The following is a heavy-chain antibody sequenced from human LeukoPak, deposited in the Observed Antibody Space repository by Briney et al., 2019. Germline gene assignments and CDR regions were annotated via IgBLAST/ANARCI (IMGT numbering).Heavy chain of an antibody. V-gene: IGHV4-39*01. Sequence: PETLSLTCTVSGVSISSSNSYWGWIRQPPGKGLEWIGSIYYSGNTYYNASLKSQVSISIDTSKNQFSLKLTSVTAADTAVYYCARQTGSGLFILPGGQGTLVTVSS. D-gene: IGHD3/OR15-3a*01. CDR3: ARQTGSGLFILP. CDR2: IYYSGNT. CDR1: GVSISSSNSY. J-gene: IGHJ4*02.